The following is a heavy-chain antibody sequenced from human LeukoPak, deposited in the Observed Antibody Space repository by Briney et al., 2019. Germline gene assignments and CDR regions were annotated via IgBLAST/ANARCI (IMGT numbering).Heavy chain of an antibody. V-gene: IGHV3-30-3*01. CDR2: ISYDGSNK. J-gene: IGHJ4*02. CDR1: GFTFSSYA. D-gene: IGHD3-10*01. Sequence: GRSLRLSCAASGFTFSSYAMHWVRQAPGKGLEWVAVISYDGSNKYYADSVKGRFTISRDNSKNTLYLQMNSLRAEDTAVYYCEGFLDYWGQGTLVTVSS. CDR3: EGFLDY.